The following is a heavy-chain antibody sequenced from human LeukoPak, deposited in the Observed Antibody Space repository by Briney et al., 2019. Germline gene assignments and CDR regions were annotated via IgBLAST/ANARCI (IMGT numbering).Heavy chain of an antibody. D-gene: IGHD6-13*01. CDR2: INPSGGST. Sequence: GASVKVSCKASGYTFTSYYMHWVRQAPGQGLEWMGIINPSGGSTSYAQKFQGRVTMTRDTSTSTVYMELSSLRSEDTAVYYCAKFASSWYGVGGFDYWGQGTLVTVSS. CDR1: GYTFTSYY. CDR3: AKFASSWYGVGGFDY. J-gene: IGHJ4*02. V-gene: IGHV1-46*01.